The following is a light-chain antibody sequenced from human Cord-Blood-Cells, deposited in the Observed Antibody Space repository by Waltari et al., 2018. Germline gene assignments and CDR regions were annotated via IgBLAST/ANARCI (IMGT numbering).Light chain of an antibody. CDR3: SSYAGSNNYV. V-gene: IGLV2-8*01. Sequence: QSALTQPPSASGSPGQSVTISCTGTSSDTGGYNYVPWYQQHPGKAPNLIIYEVSKRPSGVPDRFSGSKSGNTASLTVSGLQAEDEADYYCSSYAGSNNYVFGTGTKVTVL. CDR1: SSDTGGYNY. J-gene: IGLJ1*01. CDR2: EVS.